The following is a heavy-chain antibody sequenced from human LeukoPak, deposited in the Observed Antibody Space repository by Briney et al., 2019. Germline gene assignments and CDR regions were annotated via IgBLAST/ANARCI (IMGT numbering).Heavy chain of an antibody. J-gene: IGHJ4*02. V-gene: IGHV3-23*01. CDR1: GFTFSSYA. CDR3: ATPSPEYYDFWSGYLQGNYFDY. D-gene: IGHD3-3*01. CDR2: ISGSGGST. Sequence: PGGSLRLSCAASGFTFSSYAMSWVRQAPGKGLECVSTISGSGGSTYYADSVKGRLTISIDNSKLPLYLQMNSLSAEDTAVYYCATPSPEYYDFWSGYLQGNYFDYWGQGTLVTVSS.